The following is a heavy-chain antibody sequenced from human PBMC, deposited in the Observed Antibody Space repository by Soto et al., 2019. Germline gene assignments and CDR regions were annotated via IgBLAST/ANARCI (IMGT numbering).Heavy chain of an antibody. CDR3: ASWHEREHAYDV. V-gene: IGHV3-53*01. CDR1: GLTVSGKKY. Sequence: DVQLVESGGGLIQPGESLRLFCAAFGLTVSGKKYVAWVRQAPGKGLEWVSALYDVDGTYYADSVKGRFTTSRDSSKTTVYLQMNGLRPDDTAVYYCASWHEREHAYDVWGQGTTVTVSS. J-gene: IGHJ3*01. CDR2: LYDVDGT. D-gene: IGHD1-1*01.